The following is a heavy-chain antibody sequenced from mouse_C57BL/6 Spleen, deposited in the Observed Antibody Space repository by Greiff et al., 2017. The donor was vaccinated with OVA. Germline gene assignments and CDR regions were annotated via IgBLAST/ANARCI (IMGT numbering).Heavy chain of an antibody. CDR3: ARFYYDYDGWYFDV. D-gene: IGHD2-4*01. Sequence: VQLQQSGPELVKPGASVKISCKASGYTFTDYYMNWVKQSHGKSLEWIGDINPNNGGTSYNQKFKGKATLTVDKSSSTAYMELRSLTSEDSAVYYCARFYYDYDGWYFDVWGTGTTVTVSS. CDR2: INPNNGGT. V-gene: IGHV1-26*01. J-gene: IGHJ1*03. CDR1: GYTFTDYY.